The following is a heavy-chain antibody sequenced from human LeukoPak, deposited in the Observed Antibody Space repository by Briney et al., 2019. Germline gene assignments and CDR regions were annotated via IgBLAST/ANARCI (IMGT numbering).Heavy chain of an antibody. D-gene: IGHD6-19*01. CDR2: ISYDGSNK. CDR3: ARDSSGWYVYYFDY. Sequence: PGGSLRLSCAASGFTFSSYAMHWVRQAPGKGLEWVAVISYDGSNKYYADSVEGRFTISRDNSKNTLYLQMNSLRAEDTAVYYCARDSSGWYVYYFDYWGQGTLVTVSS. CDR1: GFTFSSYA. J-gene: IGHJ4*02. V-gene: IGHV3-30-3*01.